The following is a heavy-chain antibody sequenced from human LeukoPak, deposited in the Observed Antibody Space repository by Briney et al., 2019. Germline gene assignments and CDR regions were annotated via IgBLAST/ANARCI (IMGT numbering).Heavy chain of an antibody. J-gene: IGHJ4*02. CDR1: GFTFNTYS. V-gene: IGHV3-48*02. D-gene: IGHD7-27*01. CDR3: ARGNWAFDY. Sequence: PGGSLRLSCAASGFTFNTYSMNWVRQAPGKRLEWVSYISSGSSTIYYADSVKGRFTISRDNAKNSLYLQMNSLRDEDTAVYYCARGNWAFDYWGQGTLVTVSS. CDR2: ISSGSSTI.